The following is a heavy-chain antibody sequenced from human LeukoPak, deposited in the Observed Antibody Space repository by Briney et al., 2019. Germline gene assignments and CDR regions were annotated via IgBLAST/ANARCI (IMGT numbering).Heavy chain of an antibody. Sequence: GGSLRLSCAASGFIFSTHSMSWVRQSPGKGLEWVSSISSRGSHIYYADSMKGRFTISRDNARNSLFLQMNSLRAEDTAVYYCVRDFRTQLDGYSPPYHFDYWGQGALVTVSS. D-gene: IGHD5-24*01. V-gene: IGHV3-21*01. CDR1: GFIFSTHS. CDR2: ISSRGSHI. J-gene: IGHJ4*02. CDR3: VRDFRTQLDGYSPPYHFDY.